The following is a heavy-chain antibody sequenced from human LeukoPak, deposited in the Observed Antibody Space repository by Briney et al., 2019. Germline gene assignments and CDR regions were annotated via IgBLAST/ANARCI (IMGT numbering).Heavy chain of an antibody. J-gene: IGHJ4*02. CDR1: GFTFSDYY. CDR3: ARAGDDFWSGYYLDY. D-gene: IGHD3-3*01. CDR2: ISSSGSTI. V-gene: IGHV3-11*01. Sequence: GWSLRLSCAASGFTFSDYYMSWIRQAPGKGLEWVSYISSSGSTIYYADSVKGRFTISRDNAKNSLYLQMNSLRAEDTAVYYCARAGDDFWSGYYLDYWGQGTLVTVSS.